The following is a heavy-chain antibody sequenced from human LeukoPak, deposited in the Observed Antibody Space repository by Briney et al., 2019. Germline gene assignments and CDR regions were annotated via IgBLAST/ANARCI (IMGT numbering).Heavy chain of an antibody. J-gene: IGHJ4*02. CDR1: GFTFRSYS. D-gene: IGHD6-19*01. CDR2: ISSSSSYI. CDR3: AARAVAGPDY. Sequence: GGSLRLSCAACGFTFRSYSMNWVRQAPGKGLEWVSSISSSSSYIYYADSVKGRFTISRDNAKNSLYLQMNSLRAEDTAVYYCAARAVAGPDYWGQGTLVTVSS. V-gene: IGHV3-21*01.